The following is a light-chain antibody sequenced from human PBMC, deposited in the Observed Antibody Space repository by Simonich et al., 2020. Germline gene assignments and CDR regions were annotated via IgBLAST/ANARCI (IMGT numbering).Light chain of an antibody. Sequence: NFMLTQPHSVSASPGKTVTISCTRSSGSIASNYVQWYQQRPGSAPTNVFDEANQRPSGVPDRVSGSIDSSSNTASHTISGLKTEDEADYYCQSYDSSNHWVFGGGTKLTVL. V-gene: IGLV6-57*03. CDR3: QSYDSSNHWV. J-gene: IGLJ3*02. CDR2: EAN. CDR1: SGSIASNY.